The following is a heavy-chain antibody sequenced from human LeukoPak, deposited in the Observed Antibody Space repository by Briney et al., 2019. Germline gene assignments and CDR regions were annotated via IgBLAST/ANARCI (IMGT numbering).Heavy chain of an antibody. Sequence: NTGGSLRLSCAASGFTFSNAWMSWVRQAPGKGLQWVGHIRSETDGATTDYAAAVQGRFTISRDDSKKMLYLEMNSLKTEDTGLYYCTTDLNQRLKWFGNPLDHWGQGTRSPSP. J-gene: IGHJ4*02. V-gene: IGHV3-15*01. D-gene: IGHD3-10*01. CDR1: GFTFSNAW. CDR2: IRSETDGATT. CDR3: TTDLNQRLKWFGNPLDH.